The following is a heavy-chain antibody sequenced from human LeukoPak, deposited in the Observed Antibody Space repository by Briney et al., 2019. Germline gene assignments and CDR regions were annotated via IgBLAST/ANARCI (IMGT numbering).Heavy chain of an antibody. Sequence: SETLSLTCTVSGGSITSVSYSWTWIRQPPGKGLEWLGYIYSSGSAYYNPSLKSRVTISVDTSKNQFSLKLSSVTAADTAVYYCAIPREGLRNLRAFDYWGQGTLVTVSS. V-gene: IGHV4-61*01. J-gene: IGHJ4*02. CDR3: AIPREGLRNLRAFDY. D-gene: IGHD5-12*01. CDR2: IYSSGSA. CDR1: GGSITSVSYS.